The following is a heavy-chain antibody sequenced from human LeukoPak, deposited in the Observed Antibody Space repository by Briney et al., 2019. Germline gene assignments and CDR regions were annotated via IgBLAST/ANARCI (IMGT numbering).Heavy chain of an antibody. D-gene: IGHD1-26*01. CDR2: ISYDGSFQ. Sequence: GGSLRLSCSVSGFTFSSHAMHWVRQAPGKGLECVAYISYDGSFQYHADSVKGRFTISRDNSKDTLYLQMNSLRVGDSATYYCVGEVGSRQMNSWGQGTLVTVSS. CDR1: GFTFSSHA. J-gene: IGHJ4*02. V-gene: IGHV3-30-3*01. CDR3: VGEVGSRQMNS.